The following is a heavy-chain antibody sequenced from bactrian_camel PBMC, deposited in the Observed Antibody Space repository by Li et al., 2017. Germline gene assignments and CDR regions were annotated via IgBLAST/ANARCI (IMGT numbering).Heavy chain of an antibody. V-gene: IGHV3S40*01. Sequence: VQLVESGGGLVQPGGSLILSCAASGFSFERYYMSWVRQAPGKGLEWVSGIYSDADRTLYATSAKGRCTISRDNAKNTVYLQMNSLKPDDTATYYCAAVADCSGGTWGDLETWGQGTQVTVS. J-gene: IGHJ2*01. D-gene: IGHD2*01. CDR1: GFSFERYY. CDR3: AAVADCSGGTWGDLET. CDR2: IYSDADRT.